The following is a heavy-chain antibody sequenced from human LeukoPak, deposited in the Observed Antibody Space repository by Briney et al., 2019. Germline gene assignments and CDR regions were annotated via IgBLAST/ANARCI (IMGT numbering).Heavy chain of an antibody. CDR3: AKLYCSGGTCYWPSY. CDR1: GFTFSGDA. Sequence: GGSLRLSCAASGFTFSGDAMSWVRQAPGKGLEWVSTISDRGGSTYYADSVKGRLTISRDNSKNTLYLQMNSLRAEDTALYYCAKLYCSGGTCYWPSYWGQGTLVTVSS. J-gene: IGHJ4*02. D-gene: IGHD2-15*01. V-gene: IGHV3-23*01. CDR2: ISDRGGST.